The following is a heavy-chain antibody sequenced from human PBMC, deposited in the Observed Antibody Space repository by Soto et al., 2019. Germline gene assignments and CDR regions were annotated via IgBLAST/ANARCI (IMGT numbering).Heavy chain of an antibody. CDR1: GFTFSSYG. CDR2: ISYDGSNK. Sequence: GGSLKLSCAASGFTFSSYGMHWVRQAPGKGLEWVAVISYDGSNKYYADSVKGRFTISRDNSKNTLYLQMNSLRAEDTAVYYCAKISGYDILTGFDYWGQGTLVTVSS. D-gene: IGHD3-9*01. J-gene: IGHJ4*02. V-gene: IGHV3-30*18. CDR3: AKISGYDILTGFDY.